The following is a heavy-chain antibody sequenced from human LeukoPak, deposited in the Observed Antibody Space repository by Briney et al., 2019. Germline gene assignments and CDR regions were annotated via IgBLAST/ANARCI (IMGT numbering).Heavy chain of an antibody. CDR3: ARFDFGDYDVY. V-gene: IGHV4-38-2*02. CDR2: IYHSGST. J-gene: IGHJ4*02. CDR1: GGSISSYY. Sequence: PSETLSLTCTVSGGSISSYYWGWIRLPQGKGLEWIGSIYHSGSTYYNPSLKSRVTISVDTPKNQFSLKLSSVTAADTAVYYCARFDFGDYDVYWGQGTLVTVSS. D-gene: IGHD4-17*01.